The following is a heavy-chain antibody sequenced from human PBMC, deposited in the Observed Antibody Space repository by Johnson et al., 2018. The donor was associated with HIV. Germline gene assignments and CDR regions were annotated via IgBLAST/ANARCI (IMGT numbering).Heavy chain of an antibody. CDR1: GFTVSSYY. Sequence: VQLVESGGGLVKPGGSLRLSCAASGFTVSSYYMSWVRQAPGKGLEWVSVLFSGGSIYFADSVKGSFTISRDNSKNTLFLQMNSLRAEDTAVSYCAKDQGYWGDEAFDIWGQGTMVTVSA. J-gene: IGHJ3*02. CDR3: AKDQGYWGDEAFDI. V-gene: IGHV3-66*01. D-gene: IGHD7-27*01. CDR2: LFSGGSI.